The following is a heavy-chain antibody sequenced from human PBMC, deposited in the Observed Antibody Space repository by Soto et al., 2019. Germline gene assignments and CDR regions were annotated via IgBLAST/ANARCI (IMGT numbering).Heavy chain of an antibody. J-gene: IGHJ6*02. CDR2: IYYSGST. CDR3: ARGRYYGMDV. CDR1: GGSISSYY. V-gene: IGHV4-59*01. Sequence: SSETLSLTCTVSGGSISSYYWSWIRQPPGKGLEWIGYIYYSGSTNYNPSLKSRATISVDTSKNQFSLKLSSVTAADTAVYYCARGRYYGMDVWGQGTTVTVSS.